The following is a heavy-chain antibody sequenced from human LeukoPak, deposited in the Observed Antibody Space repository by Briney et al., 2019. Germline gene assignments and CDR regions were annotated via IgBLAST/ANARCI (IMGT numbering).Heavy chain of an antibody. V-gene: IGHV3-30*18. CDR3: AKDRSSGWYSFQH. J-gene: IGHJ1*01. CDR2: ISYDGSNK. D-gene: IGHD6-19*01. Sequence: GGPLRLSCAASKFTYSGYGMHGLPQAPGKGLEGVAVISYDGSNKYYADPVKGRFTISRDNSKNSLYLQMNSLRPEDTAVYYCAKDRSSGWYSFQHWGQGTLVSVSS. CDR1: KFTYSGYG.